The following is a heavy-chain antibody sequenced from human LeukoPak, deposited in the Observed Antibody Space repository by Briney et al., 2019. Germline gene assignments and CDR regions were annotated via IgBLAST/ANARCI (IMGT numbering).Heavy chain of an antibody. Sequence: PGGSLRLSCAASGIAFSTYRMHWVRQAPGKGLVSVSRISTDGRTTNYADSVQGRFTISRDNAKSTLYLEMNSVRAEDTAVYYCAVGGFSGYWGQGTLVTVSS. D-gene: IGHD4-23*01. CDR1: GIAFSTYR. CDR2: ISTDGRTT. CDR3: AVGGFSGY. J-gene: IGHJ4*02. V-gene: IGHV3-74*01.